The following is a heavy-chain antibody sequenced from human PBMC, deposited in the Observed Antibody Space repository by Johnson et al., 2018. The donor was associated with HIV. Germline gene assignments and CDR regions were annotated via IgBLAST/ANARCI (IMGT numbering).Heavy chain of an antibody. D-gene: IGHD6-19*01. V-gene: IGHV3-11*04. CDR3: ARLERLGGLWRVLDM. Sequence: QVQLVESGGGVVQPGRSLRLSCAASGFTFSDYYMSWIRQAPGKGLEWVSYISYSASSMFYADSLQGRFTISRDNAKNSLYLQMNYLRVEDTAVYYCARLERLGGLWRVLDMWGQGTMVTVSS. CDR2: ISYSASSM. CDR1: GFTFSDYY. J-gene: IGHJ3*02.